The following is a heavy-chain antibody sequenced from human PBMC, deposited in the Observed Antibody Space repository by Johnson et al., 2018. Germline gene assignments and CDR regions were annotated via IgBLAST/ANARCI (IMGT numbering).Heavy chain of an antibody. CDR2: ISYEGSNK. CDR1: GFTFSSYG. J-gene: IGHJ6*02. Sequence: QVQLVESGGGVVQPGRSLRLSCAASGFTFSSYGMHWVRQAPGKGLEWVAVISYEGSNKYYADSVQARFTLSRDNSKNTLYLQMNSLRAEATAVFYCAKEVGTYDYYDAMDVWGHGTTVTVSS. D-gene: IGHD1-1*01. CDR3: AKEVGTYDYYDAMDV. V-gene: IGHV3-30*18.